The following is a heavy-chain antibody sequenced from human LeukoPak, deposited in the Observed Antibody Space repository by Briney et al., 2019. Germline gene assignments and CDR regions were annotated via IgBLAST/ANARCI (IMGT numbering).Heavy chain of an antibody. D-gene: IGHD3-22*01. Sequence: SETLSLTCTVSGGSISSYYWSWIRQPPGKGLEWIGYIYYSGSTNYNPSLKSRVTISVDTSKNQFSLKLSSVTAADTAVYYCARVKSSGYPTNWFDPWGQGTLVTVSS. J-gene: IGHJ5*02. CDR3: ARVKSSGYPTNWFDP. V-gene: IGHV4-59*01. CDR1: GGSISSYY. CDR2: IYYSGST.